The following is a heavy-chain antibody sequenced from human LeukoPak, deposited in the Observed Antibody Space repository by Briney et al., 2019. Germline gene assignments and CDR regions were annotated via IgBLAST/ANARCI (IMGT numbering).Heavy chain of an antibody. V-gene: IGHV3-48*01. J-gene: IGHJ5*02. D-gene: IGHD3-3*01. Sequence: SGGSLRLSCAAAGFTFSSYSMNSVRQAPGKGLEWGSYISSSSSTIYYADSVKGRFTISRDNAKNSLYLQMNSLRAEDTAVYYCARDSQNYDFWSGYYTVPRSTWFDPWGQGTLVTVSS. CDR3: ARDSQNYDFWSGYYTVPRSTWFDP. CDR1: GFTFSSYS. CDR2: ISSSSSTI.